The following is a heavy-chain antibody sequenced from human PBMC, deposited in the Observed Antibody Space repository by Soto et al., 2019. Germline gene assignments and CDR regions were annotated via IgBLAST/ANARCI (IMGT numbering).Heavy chain of an antibody. D-gene: IGHD3-10*01. Sequence: GSLRLSCAASGFTFSSYAMSWVRQAPGKGLEWVSAISGSGGSTYYADSVKGRFTISRDNSKNTLYLQMNSLRAEDTAVYYCAKDRWFGELFSWFDPWGQGTLVTVSS. CDR2: ISGSGGST. J-gene: IGHJ5*02. V-gene: IGHV3-23*01. CDR3: AKDRWFGELFSWFDP. CDR1: GFTFSSYA.